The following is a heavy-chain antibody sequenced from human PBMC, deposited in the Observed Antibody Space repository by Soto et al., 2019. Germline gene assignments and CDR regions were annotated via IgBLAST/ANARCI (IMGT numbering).Heavy chain of an antibody. D-gene: IGHD4-17*01. V-gene: IGHV1-69*06. CDR3: ARYGVIGFDFDS. Sequence: QVQLVQSGAEAKKPGSSVKVSCKASGGTFTTYGISWLRQAPGQGLEWMGGVIPLFGTANYAQKFQGRVTITADKSTSTAYMELSRLRSGDTAVYFCARYGVIGFDFDSWGQGTLVTVSS. J-gene: IGHJ4*02. CDR2: VIPLFGTA. CDR1: GGTFTTYG.